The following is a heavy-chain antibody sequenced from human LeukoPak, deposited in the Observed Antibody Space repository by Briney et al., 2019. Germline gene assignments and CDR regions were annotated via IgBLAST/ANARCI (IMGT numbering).Heavy chain of an antibody. CDR2: MNWISDFK. V-gene: IGHV3-9*03. CDR1: GFNFDDSA. Sequence: PGRSLRLSCAASGFNFDDSAIHWVRQAPGKGLEWVSAMNWISDFKAYADSVKGRFTISRDNDKNSVHLQMNSLRPEDMAVYYCAKGPKENWYFDLWARGTLVTVSS. J-gene: IGHJ2*01. CDR3: AKGPKENWYFDL.